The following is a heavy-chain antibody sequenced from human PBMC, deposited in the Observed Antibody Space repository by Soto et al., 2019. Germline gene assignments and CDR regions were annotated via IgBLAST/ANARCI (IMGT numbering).Heavy chain of an antibody. J-gene: IGHJ5*02. Sequence: PSETLSLTCAVPGGSISSSNWWSWVRQPPGKGLEWIGYIYYSGTTYYNPSLKSRVTISVDTSKNQFSLKLSSVSAADTALYYCARCSLVVVPAPGFDPWGRGTLVTVSS. CDR1: GGSISSSNW. D-gene: IGHD2-2*01. V-gene: IGHV4-4*02. CDR2: IYYSGTT. CDR3: ARCSLVVVPAPGFDP.